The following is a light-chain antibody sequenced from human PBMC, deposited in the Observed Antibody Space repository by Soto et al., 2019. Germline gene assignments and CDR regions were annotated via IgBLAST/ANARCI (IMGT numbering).Light chain of an antibody. CDR2: DAS. Sequence: IEMKQSPSTLSVSPGERATLPCRASQSVSRNLAWYQQKPGQAPRLLISDASSRATGIPARFSGSGSGTDFTLTINRLEPEDFALYYCQHYHSGHRIAFGQGTRLEI. J-gene: IGKJ5*01. CDR1: QSVSRN. V-gene: IGKV3-15*01. CDR3: QHYHSGHRIA.